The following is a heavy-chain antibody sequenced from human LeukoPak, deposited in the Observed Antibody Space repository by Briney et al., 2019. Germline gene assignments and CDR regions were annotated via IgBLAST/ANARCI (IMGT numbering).Heavy chain of an antibody. J-gene: IGHJ5*02. CDR1: GYTFTGYY. CDR2: INPSGGST. CDR3: ARGPRAAAGQNWFDP. Sequence: GASVKVSCKASGYTFTGYYMHWVRQAPGQGLEWMGIINPSGGSTSYAQKFQGRVTMTRDTSTSTVYMELSSLRSEDTAVYYCARGPRAAAGQNWFDPWGQGTLVTVSS. V-gene: IGHV1-46*01. D-gene: IGHD6-13*01.